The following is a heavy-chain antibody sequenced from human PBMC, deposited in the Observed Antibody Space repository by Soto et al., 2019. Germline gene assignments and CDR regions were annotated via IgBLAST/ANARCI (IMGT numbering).Heavy chain of an antibody. CDR2: IWYDGSNK. J-gene: IGHJ3*02. V-gene: IGHV3-33*01. D-gene: IGHD5-12*01. CDR3: ATLGWLQFGAFDI. Sequence: GGSLRLSCAASGFTFSSYGMHWVRQAPGKGLEWVAVIWYDGSNKYYADSVKGRFTISRDNSKNTLYLQMNSLRAEDTAVYYRATLGWLQFGAFDIWGQGTMVTVSS. CDR1: GFTFSSYG.